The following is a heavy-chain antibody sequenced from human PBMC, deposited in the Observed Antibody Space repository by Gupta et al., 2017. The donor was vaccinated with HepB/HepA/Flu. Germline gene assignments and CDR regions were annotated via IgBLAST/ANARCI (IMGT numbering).Heavy chain of an antibody. Sequence: EVQLVESGGGLIQPGGSLRLSCAASGFTVSTNYMSWVRQAPGKGLEWVSVIYSGGSTYYADSVKGRFTISRDNSKNTLYLQMNSLRAEDTAVYYCARASAYDYWYSYPRYYYYMDVWGKGTTVTVSS. J-gene: IGHJ6*03. CDR3: ARASAYDYWYSYPRYYYYMDV. D-gene: IGHD3-3*01. V-gene: IGHV3-53*01. CDR1: GFTVSTNY. CDR2: IYSGGST.